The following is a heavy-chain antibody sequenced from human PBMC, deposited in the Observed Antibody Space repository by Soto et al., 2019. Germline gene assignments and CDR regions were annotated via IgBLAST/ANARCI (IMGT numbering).Heavy chain of an antibody. D-gene: IGHD3-9*01. CDR3: AHRRYNEILTENYFHS. CDR1: GFSLSTTGVG. J-gene: IGHJ4*02. Sequence: KSGPTLVNPTQTLTLTCTFSGFSLSTTGVGVGWIRQPPGKALEWLALIYWDNDKRYSPSLKSRLTITKDTSKNQVLLRMTNMDPVDTATYFCAHRRYNEILTENYFHSWGQGTLVTVSS. V-gene: IGHV2-5*02. CDR2: IYWDNDK.